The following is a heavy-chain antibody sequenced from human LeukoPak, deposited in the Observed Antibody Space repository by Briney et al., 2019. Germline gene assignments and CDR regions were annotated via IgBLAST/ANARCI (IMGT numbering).Heavy chain of an antibody. CDR1: GFTFSSYE. J-gene: IGHJ3*02. CDR2: ISSSGSTI. V-gene: IGHV3-48*03. Sequence: GGSLRLSCAASGFTFSSYEMNWVRQAPGKGLEWVSYISSSGSTIYYADSVKGRFTISRDNSKNTLYLQMNSLRAEDTAVYYCARDQGTMVRGVLAAFDIWGQGTMVTVSS. D-gene: IGHD3-10*01. CDR3: ARDQGTMVRGVLAAFDI.